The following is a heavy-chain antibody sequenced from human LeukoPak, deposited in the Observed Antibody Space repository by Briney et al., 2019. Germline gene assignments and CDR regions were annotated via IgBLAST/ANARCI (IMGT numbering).Heavy chain of an antibody. CDR3: TNRVLSSSGYYFDY. V-gene: IGHV1-69*05. D-gene: IGHD6-6*01. CDR2: IIPIFGTA. Sequence: SVKVSCKASGGTFSSYAISWVRQAPGQGLEWMGRIIPIFGTANYAQTFQGRVTITTDESTSTAYMKLSSLWSEDTAVYCCTNRVLSSSGYYFDYWGQGTLVTVSS. CDR1: GGTFSSYA. J-gene: IGHJ4*02.